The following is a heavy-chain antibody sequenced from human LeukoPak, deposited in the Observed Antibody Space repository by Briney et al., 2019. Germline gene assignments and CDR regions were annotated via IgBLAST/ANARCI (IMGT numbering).Heavy chain of an antibody. CDR3: ARDHNYAFDN. V-gene: IGHV3-48*04. CDR2: IGISSGNT. CDR1: GFPFNDYS. D-gene: IGHD1-1*01. Sequence: PGGSLRLSCAASGFPFNDYSMNWVRQAPGKGLEWISYIGISSGNTKYAYSVKGRFTISGDNAKNSLYLQMNNLRVEDTAVYYCARDHNYAFDNWGQGTLVTVSS. J-gene: IGHJ4*02.